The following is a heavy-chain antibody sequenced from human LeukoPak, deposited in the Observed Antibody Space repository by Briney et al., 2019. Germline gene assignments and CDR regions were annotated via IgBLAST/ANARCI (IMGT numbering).Heavy chain of an antibody. CDR2: INHSGST. V-gene: IGHV4-34*01. Sequence: SETLSLTCAVYGGSFNGYYWSWIRQPPGKGLEWIGEINHSGSTNYNPSLKSRVTISVDTSKNQFSLKLSSVTAADTAVYYCARGGNTDSNHPGPHHFDYWGQGTLVTVSS. CDR1: GGSFNGYY. D-gene: IGHD1-14*01. CDR3: ARGGNTDSNHPGPHHFDY. J-gene: IGHJ4*02.